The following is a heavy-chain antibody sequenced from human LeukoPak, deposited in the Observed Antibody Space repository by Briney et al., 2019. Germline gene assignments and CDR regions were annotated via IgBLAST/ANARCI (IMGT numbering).Heavy chain of an antibody. CDR2: ISYDGSNK. CDR1: GFTFSSYA. CDR3: ARGAMDV. J-gene: IGHJ6*03. Sequence: GRSLRLSCAASGFTFSSYAMHWVRQAPGKGLEWVAVISYDGSNKYYADSVKGRFTISRDNSKNTLYLQMNSLRAEDTAVYYCARGAMDVWGKGTTVTISS. V-gene: IGHV3-30*04.